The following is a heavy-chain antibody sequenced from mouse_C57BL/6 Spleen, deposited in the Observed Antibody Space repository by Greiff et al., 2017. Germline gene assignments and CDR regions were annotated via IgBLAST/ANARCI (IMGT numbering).Heavy chain of an antibody. D-gene: IGHD1-1*01. CDR2: IYPSDSET. J-gene: IGHJ4*01. Sequence: QVQLRQPGAELVRPGSSVKLSCKASGYTFTSYWMDWVKQRPGQGLEWIGNIYPSDSETHYNQKFKDKATLTVDKSSSTAYMQLSSLTSEDSAVYYCAREGDITTVVEWAMDYWGQGTSVTVSS. CDR1: GYTFTSYW. V-gene: IGHV1-61*01. CDR3: AREGDITTVVEWAMDY.